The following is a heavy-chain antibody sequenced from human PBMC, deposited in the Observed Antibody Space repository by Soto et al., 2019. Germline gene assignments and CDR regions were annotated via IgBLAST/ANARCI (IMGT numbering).Heavy chain of an antibody. D-gene: IGHD1-1*01. CDR1: GFTVSSNY. Sequence: EVQLVETGGGLIQPGGSLRLSCTASGFTVSSNYMTWVRQAPGKGLEWVSVIYSGGNTYYADSVKGRFTSSRDKSKNTLYLQMNSLRAEDTAVYYCAGSTGRYCGQGTLVTVSS. CDR3: AGSTGRY. CDR2: IYSGGNT. J-gene: IGHJ4*02. V-gene: IGHV3-53*02.